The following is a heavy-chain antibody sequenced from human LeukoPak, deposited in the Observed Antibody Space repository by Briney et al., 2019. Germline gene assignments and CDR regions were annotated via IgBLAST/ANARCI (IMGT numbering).Heavy chain of an antibody. V-gene: IGHV4-39*01. Sequence: SETLSLTCTVSGDSISTSNSYWGWIRQPPGKGLEWIGSIYYSGNTYYNASLKSRVTISVDTSKNQFSLKLTSVTAADTAVYYCARHHSSSWYATTGAFDIWGQGTMVTVSS. J-gene: IGHJ3*02. CDR1: GDSISTSNSY. D-gene: IGHD6-13*01. CDR3: ARHHSSSWYATTGAFDI. CDR2: IYYSGNT.